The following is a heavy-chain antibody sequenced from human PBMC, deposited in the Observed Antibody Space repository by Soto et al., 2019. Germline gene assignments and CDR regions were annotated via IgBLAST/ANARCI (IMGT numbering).Heavy chain of an antibody. V-gene: IGHV4-39*01. J-gene: IGHJ5*02. CDR2: IYYSGST. CDR3: ARSQRQPQGWFDP. D-gene: IGHD6-25*01. Sequence: QLQLRESGPGLVKPSETLSLTCTVSGGSISSSSYYWGWIRQPPGKGLEWIGSIYYSGSTYYNPSLKSRVTISVDTSKNQFSLKLSSVTAADTAVYYCARSQRQPQGWFDPWGQGTLVTVSS. CDR1: GGSISSSSYY.